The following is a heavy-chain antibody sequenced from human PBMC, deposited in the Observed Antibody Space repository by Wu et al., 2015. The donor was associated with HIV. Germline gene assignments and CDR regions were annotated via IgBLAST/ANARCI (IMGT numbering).Heavy chain of an antibody. CDR1: GYIFTGYF. CDR2: INPSSGDT. J-gene: IGHJ4*02. CDR3: ARDPQEVSGWYTH. Sequence: QVQLVQSGAEVKKPGASVRVSCKTSGYIFTGYFMHWVRQAPGHGLEWMGWINPSSGDTSYSQKLQSRVTMTRDTSISTVYMELSRLRFDDSAVYYCARDPQEVSGWYTHWGQGTLVTVSS. V-gene: IGHV1-2*02. D-gene: IGHD6-19*01.